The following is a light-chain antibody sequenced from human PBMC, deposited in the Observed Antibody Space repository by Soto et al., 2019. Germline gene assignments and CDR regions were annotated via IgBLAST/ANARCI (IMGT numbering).Light chain of an antibody. Sequence: EIVLTQSPGTLSLSPGGRATLSCRASQSVSSSYLAWYQQKPGQAPRLLIYGASSRATGIPDRFSGSGSGKDCTLTISRMEPEDFEVYYCQQYSSSPTYTFGQGTKLEIK. CDR2: GAS. CDR3: QQYSSSPTYT. CDR1: QSVSSSY. J-gene: IGKJ2*01. V-gene: IGKV3-20*01.